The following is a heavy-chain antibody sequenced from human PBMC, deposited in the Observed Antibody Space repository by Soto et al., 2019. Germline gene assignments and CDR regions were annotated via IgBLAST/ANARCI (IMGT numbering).Heavy chain of an antibody. J-gene: IGHJ6*02. V-gene: IGHV4-34*01. CDR1: GGSFSGYY. Sequence: SETLSLTCAVYGGSFSGYYWSWIRQPPGKGLEWIGEINHSGSTNYNPSLKSRVTISVDTSKNQFSLKLSSVTAADTAVYYCARVKKGYCSSTSCSLYYYYGMVIWGQRTMVTVSS. CDR2: INHSGST. D-gene: IGHD2-2*01. CDR3: ARVKKGYCSSTSCSLYYYYGMVI.